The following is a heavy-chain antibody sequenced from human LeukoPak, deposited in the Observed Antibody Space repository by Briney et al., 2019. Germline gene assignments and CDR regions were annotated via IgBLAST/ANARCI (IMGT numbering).Heavy chain of an antibody. CDR2: IRSTTDGGTI. V-gene: IGHV3-15*01. Sequence: GGSLRLSCVASGFTFSNAWMSWVRQAPGKGLEWVGRIRSTTDGGTIDYAAPVKGRFTVSRDDSINTLYLELNSLKTEDTAIYYCSTLRMPKGGGLRLYFYDYWGQGALVTVSS. CDR1: GFTFSNAW. CDR3: STLRMPKGGGLRLYFYDY. D-gene: IGHD3-16*01. J-gene: IGHJ4*02.